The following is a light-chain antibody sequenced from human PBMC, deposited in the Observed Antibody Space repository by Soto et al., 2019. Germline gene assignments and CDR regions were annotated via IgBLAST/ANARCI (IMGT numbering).Light chain of an antibody. Sequence: QPVLTQSPSASASLGASVKLTCTLSSGHSSYAIAWHQQQPEKGPRYLMKLNSDGSHSKGAGIPDRFSGSSSGAERYLTISSLQSEDEADYYCQTWGTGALWVFGGGTKLTVL. V-gene: IGLV4-69*01. CDR3: QTWGTGALWV. CDR2: LNSDGSH. J-gene: IGLJ3*02. CDR1: SGHSSYA.